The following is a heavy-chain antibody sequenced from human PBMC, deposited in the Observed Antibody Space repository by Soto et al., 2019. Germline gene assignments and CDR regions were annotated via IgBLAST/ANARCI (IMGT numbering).Heavy chain of an antibody. CDR1: GFTFSSYA. CDR2: IGGSSTYI. V-gene: IGHV3-21*04. D-gene: IGHD6-19*01. CDR3: ARNHGSGRPNQVVDF. Sequence: EVQLVESGGGLVKPGGSLRISCAASGFTFSSYAMNWVRQAPGKGLEWVSAIGGSSTYIFYADSVRGRFTISRDNVKNSLFLQMNSLRAEDTAVYFCARNHGSGRPNQVVDFWGQGTLVTVSS. J-gene: IGHJ4*02.